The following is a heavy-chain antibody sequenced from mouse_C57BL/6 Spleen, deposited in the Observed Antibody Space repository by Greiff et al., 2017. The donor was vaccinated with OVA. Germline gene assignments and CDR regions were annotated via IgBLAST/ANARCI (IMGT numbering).Heavy chain of an antibody. V-gene: IGHV3-6*01. CDR1: GYSITSGYY. J-gene: IGHJ1*03. D-gene: IGHD1-1*01. CDR2: ISYDGSN. Sequence: EVHLVESGPGLVKPSQSLSLTCSVTGYSITSGYYWNWIRQFPGNKLEWMGYISYDGSNNYNPSLKNRISITRDTSKNQFFLKLNSVTTEDTATYYCARVHYYGSSYWYFDVWGTGTTVTVSS. CDR3: ARVHYYGSSYWYFDV.